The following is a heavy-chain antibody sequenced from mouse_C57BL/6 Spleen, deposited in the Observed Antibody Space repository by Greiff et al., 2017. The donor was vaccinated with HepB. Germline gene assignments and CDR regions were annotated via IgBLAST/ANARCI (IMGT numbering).Heavy chain of an antibody. J-gene: IGHJ4*01. CDR3: ARYSDYDGPYYYAMDY. CDR1: GYAFSSYW. Sequence: QVQLQQSGAELVKPGASVKISCKASGYAFSSYWMNWVKQRPGKGLEWIGQIYPGDGDTNYNGKFKGKATLTADKSSSTAYMQLSSLTSEDSAVYFCARYSDYDGPYYYAMDYWGQGTSVTVSS. D-gene: IGHD2-4*01. V-gene: IGHV1-80*01. CDR2: IYPGDGDT.